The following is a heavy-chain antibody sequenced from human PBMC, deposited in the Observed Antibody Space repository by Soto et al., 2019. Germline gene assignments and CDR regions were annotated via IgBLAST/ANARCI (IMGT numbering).Heavy chain of an antibody. D-gene: IGHD5-18*01. CDR3: ARGLPHAFDI. CDR1: GGSVYSGEDY. CDR2: VYYSGTT. Sequence: HSGSLDLTCAVSGGSVYSGEDYWSWIRQPPGKGLEWIGYVYYSGTTNYNPFLKSRVTLSLDKSKNQFSLKMNSVTAADTAVYYCARGLPHAFDIWGQGTIVNLSS. V-gene: IGHV4-61*08. J-gene: IGHJ3*02.